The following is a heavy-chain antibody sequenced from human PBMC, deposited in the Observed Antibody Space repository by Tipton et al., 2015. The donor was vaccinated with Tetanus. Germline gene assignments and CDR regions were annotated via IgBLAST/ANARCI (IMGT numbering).Heavy chain of an antibody. CDR2: IYSGGST. D-gene: IGHD2-21*01. V-gene: IGHV3-53*01. CDR3: ARDWGGLNWFDP. CDR1: GFTVSSNY. Sequence: SLRLSCAASGFTVSSNYMSWVRQAPGKGLEWVSVIYSGGSTYYADSVKGRFTISRDNSKNTLYLQMNSLRAEDTAVYYCARDWGGLNWFDPWGQGTLVTVSS. J-gene: IGHJ5*02.